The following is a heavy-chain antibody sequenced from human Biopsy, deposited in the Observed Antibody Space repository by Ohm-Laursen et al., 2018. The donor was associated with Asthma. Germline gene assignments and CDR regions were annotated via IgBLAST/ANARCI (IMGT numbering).Heavy chain of an antibody. J-gene: IGHJ4*02. CDR3: ASDFPKDYVRYNFQF. V-gene: IGHV1-24*01. CDR1: GYSLTDLS. CDR2: HDHEEGGT. Sequence: SVTLSCKISGYSLTDLSMHWVRQAPGQGLEWMGGHDHEEGGTVNARRFQGRVTMTEDTSTDTAYMELSSLSSDDTAVYYCASDFPKDYVRYNFQFWGQGTLVTVSS. D-gene: IGHD4-17*01.